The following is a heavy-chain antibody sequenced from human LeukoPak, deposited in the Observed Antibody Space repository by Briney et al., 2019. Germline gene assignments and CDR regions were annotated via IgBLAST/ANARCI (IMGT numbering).Heavy chain of an antibody. J-gene: IGHJ4*02. D-gene: IGHD3-3*01. CDR3: TREGINVWSEDGPAWENY. CDR1: GFPVSNNY. CDR2: LYSDGTT. V-gene: IGHV3-66*01. Sequence: GGSLRLSCAASGFPVSNNYMSWVRQAPGKGLEWVSILYSDGTTSYGDSVRGRFSISRDNSKNTVYLQMNSLRAEDTAVYYCTREGINVWSEDGPAWENYWGQGTLVTVSS.